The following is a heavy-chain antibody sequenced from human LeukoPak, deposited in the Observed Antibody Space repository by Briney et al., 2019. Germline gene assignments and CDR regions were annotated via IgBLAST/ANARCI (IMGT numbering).Heavy chain of an antibody. CDR1: GGSISSGGYY. CDR2: IYYSGST. CDR3: ARGGDYDILTGYAYVYFDY. V-gene: IGHV4-31*03. Sequence: SQTLSLTCTVSGGSISSGGYYWSWIRQHPGKGLEWIGYIYYSGSTYYNPSLKSRVTISVDTSKNQFSLKLSSVTAADTAVYCCARGGDYDILTGYAYVYFDYWGQGTLVTVSS. D-gene: IGHD3-9*01. J-gene: IGHJ4*02.